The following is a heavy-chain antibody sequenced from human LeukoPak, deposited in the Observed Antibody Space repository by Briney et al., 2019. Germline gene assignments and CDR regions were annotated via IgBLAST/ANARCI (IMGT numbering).Heavy chain of an antibody. CDR3: ARDLPPGVPAAVNWFDP. Sequence: GGSLRLSCAASGFTFSSYSMNWVRQAPGKGLAWVSYISSSSNTIYYADSVKGRFTISRDNAKNSLYLQMNSLRAEDTAVYYCARDLPPGVPAAVNWFDPWGQGTLVTVSS. D-gene: IGHD2-2*01. CDR2: ISSSSNTI. J-gene: IGHJ5*02. CDR1: GFTFSSYS. V-gene: IGHV3-48*01.